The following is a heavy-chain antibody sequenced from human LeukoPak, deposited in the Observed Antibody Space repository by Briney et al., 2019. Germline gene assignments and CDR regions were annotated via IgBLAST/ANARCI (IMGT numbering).Heavy chain of an antibody. CDR3: ARDSHSSSWYSEFDY. CDR2: INILSNYI. CDR1: GFTFSSYS. Sequence: PGGSLRLSCAASGFTFSSYSMNWVRQAPGKGLEWVSSINILSNYIYYADSVKGRFTISRDNAKNSLYLQMNGLRAEDTAVYYCARDSHSSSWYSEFDYWGQGTLVTVSS. V-gene: IGHV3-21*01. D-gene: IGHD6-13*01. J-gene: IGHJ4*02.